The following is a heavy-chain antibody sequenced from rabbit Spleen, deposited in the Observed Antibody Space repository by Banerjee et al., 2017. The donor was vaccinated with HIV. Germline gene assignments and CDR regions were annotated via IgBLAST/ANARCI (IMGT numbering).Heavy chain of an antibody. V-gene: IGHV1S40*01. CDR1: GIDFSSCYW. CDR3: AKEDVPNDVGNL. J-gene: IGHJ4*01. CDR2: INSVSDST. D-gene: IGHD4-2*01. Sequence: QSLEESGGDLVKPGASLTLTCTASGIDFSSCYWMCWVRQAPGKGLEWITCINSVSDSTRYASWAKGRFTISKTSTTVDLQMTSLTAADTATYFCAKEDVPNDVGNLWGQGPWSPS.